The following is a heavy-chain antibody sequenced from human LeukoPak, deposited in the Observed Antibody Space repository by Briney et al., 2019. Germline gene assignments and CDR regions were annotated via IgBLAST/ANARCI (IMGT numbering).Heavy chain of an antibody. Sequence: GRSLRLSCAASGFTFSSYGMHWVRQAPGKGLEWVAVISYDGSNKYYADSVKGRFTISRDNSKNTLYLQMNSLRAEDTAVYYCAKARKWPRHYFDYWGQGTLVTVSS. CDR2: ISYDGSNK. J-gene: IGHJ4*02. CDR3: AKARKWPRHYFDY. CDR1: GFTFSSYG. D-gene: IGHD5-12*01. V-gene: IGHV3-30*18.